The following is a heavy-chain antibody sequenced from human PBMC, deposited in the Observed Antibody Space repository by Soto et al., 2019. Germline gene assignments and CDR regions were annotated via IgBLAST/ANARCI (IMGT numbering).Heavy chain of an antibody. J-gene: IGHJ5*01. Sequence: PGESLKISCKGSGYRFTSYWIAWVRQMPGKGLECMGIINPDVSDTRYSPSFQGQVTISADKSINTAYLQWSSLKASDTAIYYCARPFDTSGWYDSWGQGTLVTVSS. CDR2: INPDVSDT. CDR1: GYRFTSYW. CDR3: ARPFDTSGWYDS. V-gene: IGHV5-51*01. D-gene: IGHD6-19*01.